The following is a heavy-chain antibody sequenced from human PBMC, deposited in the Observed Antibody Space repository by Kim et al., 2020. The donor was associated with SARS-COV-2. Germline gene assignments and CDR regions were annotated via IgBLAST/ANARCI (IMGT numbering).Heavy chain of an antibody. Sequence: GESLKISCKGSGYSFSTYWIGWVRQMPGKGLEWMGIIYPGDSDTRYSPSFQGQVTMSVDTSISVAYLQWSSLKASDTAMYYCARVVGYCNGGGCPVKYFDYWGQGTLVTVSS. CDR2: IYPGDSDT. V-gene: IGHV5-51*01. CDR1: GYSFSTYW. J-gene: IGHJ4*02. D-gene: IGHD2-15*01. CDR3: ARVVGYCNGGGCPVKYFDY.